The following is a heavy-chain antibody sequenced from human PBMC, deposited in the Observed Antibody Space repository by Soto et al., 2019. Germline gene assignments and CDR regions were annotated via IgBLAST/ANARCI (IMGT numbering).Heavy chain of an antibody. J-gene: IGHJ6*02. CDR1: GFTFSSYS. CDR3: ARDPHKSHYYGMDV. V-gene: IGHV3-48*02. Sequence: EVQLVESGGGLVQPGGSLRLSCAASGFTFSSYSMNWVRQAPGKGLEWVSYISSSSSTIYYADSVKGRFTISRDNAKNSLYLQMNSLRDEDTDVYYCARDPHKSHYYGMDVWGQGTTVTVSS. CDR2: ISSSSSTI.